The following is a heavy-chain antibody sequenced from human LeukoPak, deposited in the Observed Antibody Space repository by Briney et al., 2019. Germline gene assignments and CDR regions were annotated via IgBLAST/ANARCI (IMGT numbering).Heavy chain of an antibody. Sequence: ASVKVSCKASGYTLTGYYMHWVRQAPGQGLEWMGWINPNSGGTNYAQKFQGRVTMTRDTSISTAYMELSRLRSDDTAVYYCARGGSSWSFAFDYWGQGTLVTVSS. CDR2: INPNSGGT. D-gene: IGHD6-13*01. J-gene: IGHJ4*02. CDR3: ARGGSSWSFAFDY. V-gene: IGHV1-2*02. CDR1: GYTLTGYY.